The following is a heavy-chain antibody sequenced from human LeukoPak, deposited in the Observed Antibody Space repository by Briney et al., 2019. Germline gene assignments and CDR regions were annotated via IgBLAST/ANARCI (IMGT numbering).Heavy chain of an antibody. CDR1: GYSFPSYW. D-gene: IGHD4-23*01. CDR3: ARRVVGGHSDDAFDI. V-gene: IGHV5-51*01. Sequence: GESLKISCKVSGYSFPSYWVGWVRQMPGKGLEWMGIIYPGDSDTRYSPSFQGQVTISADKSISTAYLQWGSLQTSDTAMYYCARRVVGGHSDDAFDIWGQGTMVTVSS. J-gene: IGHJ3*02. CDR2: IYPGDSDT.